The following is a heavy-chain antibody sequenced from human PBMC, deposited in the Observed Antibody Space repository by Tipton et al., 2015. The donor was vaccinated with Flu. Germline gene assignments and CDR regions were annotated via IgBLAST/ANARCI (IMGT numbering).Heavy chain of an antibody. CDR3: AKVGLPWFGSPGKTDS. D-gene: IGHD3-10*01. CDR2: ISYHGTNE. V-gene: IGHV3-30*18. J-gene: IGHJ4*02. CDR1: GFTFSTYG. Sequence: SLRLSCAGSGFTFSTYGMHWVRQAPGKGLEWVAFISYHGTNEYYADSVKGRFTISRDNSKNTVDLQMNSLRAEDTAVYYCAKVGLPWFGSPGKTDSWGQGTLVVVSS.